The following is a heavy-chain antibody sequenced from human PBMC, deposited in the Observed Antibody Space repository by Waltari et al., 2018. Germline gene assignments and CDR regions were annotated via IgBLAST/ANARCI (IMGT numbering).Heavy chain of an antibody. CDR2: SRGSGGST. Sequence: EVQLLESGGGLVQPGGSLRLSCAASGFTFSSYAMSWVRQAPGKGLGWVLGSRGSGGSTYYAGSVKGRFTISRDNAKNTLYLQMNSLRAEDTAVYYCAKDGLGADSSGYLGYWGQGTLVTVSS. V-gene: IGHV3-23*01. CDR3: AKDGLGADSSGYLGY. CDR1: GFTFSSYA. J-gene: IGHJ4*02. D-gene: IGHD3-22*01.